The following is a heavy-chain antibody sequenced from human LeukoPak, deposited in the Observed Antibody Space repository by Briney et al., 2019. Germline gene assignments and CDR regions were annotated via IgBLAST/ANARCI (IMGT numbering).Heavy chain of an antibody. V-gene: IGHV4-39*07. J-gene: IGHJ4*02. Sequence: PSETLSLTCTVSGGSISSSSYYWGWIRQPPGKGLEWIGSIYYSGSTYYNPSLKSRVTISVDTSKNQFSLKLSSVTAADTAVYYCARVGAAGTDYWGQGTLVTVSS. CDR2: IYYSGST. CDR3: ARVGAAGTDY. D-gene: IGHD6-13*01. CDR1: GGSISSSSYY.